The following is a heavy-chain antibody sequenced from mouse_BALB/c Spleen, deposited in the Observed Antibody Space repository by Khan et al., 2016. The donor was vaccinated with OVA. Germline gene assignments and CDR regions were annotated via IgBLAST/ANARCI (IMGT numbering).Heavy chain of an antibody. J-gene: IGHJ2*01. V-gene: IGHV1S136*01. CDR2: INPYNGAT. CDR3: ARGNWQSYYFDY. CDR1: GYRFTSYI. D-gene: IGHD4-1*01. Sequence: VRLQQSGPELVKPGTSVKMSCKASGYRFTSYIIHWVKQKPGQGLEWIGYINPYNGATTYNEKFKGKATLTSDKSSNTAYMELSSLTSEDSAVYYCARGNWQSYYFDYWGQGTTLTDSS.